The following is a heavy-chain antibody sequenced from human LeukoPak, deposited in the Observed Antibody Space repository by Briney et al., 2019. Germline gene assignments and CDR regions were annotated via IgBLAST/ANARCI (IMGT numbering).Heavy chain of an antibody. Sequence: GGSLRLSFAASGFSFSSYGMHWVRQAPGKGLEWVAFIRYDGSKKYYADSVKGRFTISRDNSKNTLYLQMNSLRAEDTAVYYCAKGRNYYGSGSYYPTIDYWGQGTLVTVSS. CDR3: AKGRNYYGSGSYYPTIDY. V-gene: IGHV3-30*02. CDR2: IRYDGSKK. D-gene: IGHD3-10*01. CDR1: GFSFSSYG. J-gene: IGHJ4*02.